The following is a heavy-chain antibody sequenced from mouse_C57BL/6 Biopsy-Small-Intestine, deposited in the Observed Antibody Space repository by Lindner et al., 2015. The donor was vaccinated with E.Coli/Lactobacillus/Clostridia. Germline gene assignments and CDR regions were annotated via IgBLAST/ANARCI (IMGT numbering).Heavy chain of an antibody. CDR3: ARGDDYLFTY. J-gene: IGHJ3*01. CDR1: GFNIKDYF. D-gene: IGHD2-4*01. V-gene: IGHV14-2*01. Sequence: VQLQESGAELVKPGASVRLSCTASGFNIKDYFMHWVKQRPEQDLEWIGRIDPEDDETKYAPKFQGKATIKTDTSSNTAYLQPSSLTFEDTAVYYCARGDDYLFTYWGQGTLVTVSA. CDR2: IDPEDDET.